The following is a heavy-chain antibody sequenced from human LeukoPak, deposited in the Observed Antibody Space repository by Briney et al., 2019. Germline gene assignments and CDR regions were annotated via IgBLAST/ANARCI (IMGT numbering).Heavy chain of an antibody. CDR1: GYTFTSYG. J-gene: IGHJ4*02. Sequence: GASVKVSCTASGYTFTSYGISWVRQAPGQGLEWMGWISAYNGNTNYAQKHQGRVTMTTDTSTSTAYMELRSLRSDDTAVYYCARDSITMIVVVPDYWGQGTLVTVSS. CDR3: ARDSITMIVVVPDY. D-gene: IGHD3-22*01. V-gene: IGHV1-18*01. CDR2: ISAYNGNT.